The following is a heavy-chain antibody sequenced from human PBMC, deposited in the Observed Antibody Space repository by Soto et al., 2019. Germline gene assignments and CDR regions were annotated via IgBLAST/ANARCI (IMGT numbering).Heavy chain of an antibody. CDR2: ISSSVSTI. Sequence: WGSLRLSCAASGFTFSSYEMNWVRQAPGKGLEWVSYISSSVSTIYYADSVKGRFTISRDNAKNSLYLQMNSLRAEDTAVYYCAREAAVDGMDVWGQGTTVTVSS. CDR3: AREAAVDGMDV. J-gene: IGHJ6*02. CDR1: GFTFSSYE. V-gene: IGHV3-48*03. D-gene: IGHD6-19*01.